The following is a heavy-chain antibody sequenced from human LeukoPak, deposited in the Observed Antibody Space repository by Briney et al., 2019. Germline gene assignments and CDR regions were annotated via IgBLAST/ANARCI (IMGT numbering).Heavy chain of an antibody. CDR1: GFTFSSYG. D-gene: IGHD3-3*01. CDR3: AKDPGYYDFWSGYYSYHPFDY. CDR2: IRYDGSNK. V-gene: IGHV3-30*02. Sequence: GGSLRLSCAASGFTFSSYGMHWVRQAPGKGLEWVAFIRYDGSNKYYADSVKGRFTISRDNSKNTLYLQMNSLRAEDTAVYYCAKDPGYYDFWSGYYSYHPFDYWGQGTLVTVSS. J-gene: IGHJ4*02.